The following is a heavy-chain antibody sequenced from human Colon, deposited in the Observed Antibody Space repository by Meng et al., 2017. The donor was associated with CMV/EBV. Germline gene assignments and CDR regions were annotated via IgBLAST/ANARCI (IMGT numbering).Heavy chain of an antibody. D-gene: IGHD1-26*01. CDR2: IVWDGDNK. CDR3: AKDAVHSGTYIDF. Sequence: GGSLRLSCTASGFTFGDFAMHWVRQAPGKGLEWVSLIVWDGDNKYYGDSVKGRFTISRDNSKNSLYLQMNNLRAEDTALYYCAKDAVHSGTYIDFWGQGTLVTVSS. J-gene: IGHJ4*02. V-gene: IGHV3-43D*04. CDR1: GFTFGDFA.